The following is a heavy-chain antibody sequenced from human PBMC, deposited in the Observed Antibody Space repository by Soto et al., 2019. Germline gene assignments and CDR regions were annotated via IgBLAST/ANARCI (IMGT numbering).Heavy chain of an antibody. CDR1: GGSISSGGYY. CDR3: NIMITFGGVIVNDY. Sequence: SSETLSLTCTVSGGSISSGGYYWSWIRQHPGKGLEWIGYIYYSGSTYYNPSLKSRVTISVDTSKNQFSLKLSSVTAADTAVYYCNIMITFGGVIVNDYWGQGTLVTVSS. D-gene: IGHD3-16*02. J-gene: IGHJ4*02. CDR2: IYYSGST. V-gene: IGHV4-31*03.